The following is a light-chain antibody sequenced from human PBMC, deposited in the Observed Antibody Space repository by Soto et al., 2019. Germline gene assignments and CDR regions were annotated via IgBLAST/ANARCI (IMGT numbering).Light chain of an antibody. CDR2: WAS. CDR3: QQSYSTPPT. V-gene: IGKV4-1*01. CDR1: QSVLYSSNNQNY. Sequence: DIVMTQSPDSLAVSLGERATINCKSSQSVLYSSNNQNYLAWYQQKPGQPPKLLIYWASTRESGVPDRFSGSGSGTDFTLTISSLQAEDVAVYYCQQSYSTPPTFGQGTKVEIK. J-gene: IGKJ1*01.